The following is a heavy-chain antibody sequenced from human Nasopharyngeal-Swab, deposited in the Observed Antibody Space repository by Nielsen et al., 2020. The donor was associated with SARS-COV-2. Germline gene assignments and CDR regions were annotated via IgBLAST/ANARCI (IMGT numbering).Heavy chain of an antibody. Sequence: GESLKISCAASGFTFSDYYMSWIRQAPGKGLEWVSYISSSGSTIYYADSVKGRFTISRDNAKNSLYLQMNSLRAEDTAVYYCAKDSYYYDSSGSIFDYWGQGTLVTVSS. J-gene: IGHJ4*02. V-gene: IGHV3-11*01. CDR1: GFTFSDYY. D-gene: IGHD3-22*01. CDR2: ISSSGSTI. CDR3: AKDSYYYDSSGSIFDY.